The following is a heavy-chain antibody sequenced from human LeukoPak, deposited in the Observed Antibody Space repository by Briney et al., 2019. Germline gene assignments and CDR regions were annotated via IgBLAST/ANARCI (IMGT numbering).Heavy chain of an antibody. V-gene: IGHV3-30-3*01. J-gene: IGHJ4*02. D-gene: IGHD6-19*01. CDR1: GFTFNKPW. CDR2: ISYDGSNK. CDR3: ARAEGIAVAAKGY. Sequence: GGSLRLSCAASGFTFNKPWMSRVRQAPGKGLEWVAVISYDGSNKYYADSVKGRFTISRDNSKNTLYLQMNGLRAEDTAVYYCARAEGIAVAAKGYWGQGTLVTVSS.